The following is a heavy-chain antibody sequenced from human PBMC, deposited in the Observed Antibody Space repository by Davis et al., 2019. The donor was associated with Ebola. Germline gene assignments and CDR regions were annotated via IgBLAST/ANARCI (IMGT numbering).Heavy chain of an antibody. CDR2: ITGRSGYI. V-gene: IGHV3-21*01. J-gene: IGHJ4*02. CDR1: GFTFSSFT. CDR3: AKDRRQLVGPES. D-gene: IGHD6-6*01. Sequence: PGGSLRLSCAASGFTFSSFTMNWVRQAPGKGLEWVSSITGRSGYIYSADSVKGRFTISRDNAKNSLYLQMNSLRAEDTAVYYCAKDRRQLVGPESWGQGTLVTVSS.